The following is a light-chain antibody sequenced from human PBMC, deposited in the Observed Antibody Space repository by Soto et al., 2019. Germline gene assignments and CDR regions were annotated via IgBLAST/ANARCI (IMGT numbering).Light chain of an antibody. CDR3: QQSYSTPRT. CDR1: QSIRNY. CDR2: AAS. V-gene: IGKV1-39*01. J-gene: IGKJ2*01. Sequence: DIPMTQSPSSLPASVGDRVAITCRASQSIRNYLNWYQQKPGKAPKLLIYAASTLQSGVPSRFSGSGSGTDFPLTISSLQPEDFATYHCQQSYSTPRTFGQGTKLEIK.